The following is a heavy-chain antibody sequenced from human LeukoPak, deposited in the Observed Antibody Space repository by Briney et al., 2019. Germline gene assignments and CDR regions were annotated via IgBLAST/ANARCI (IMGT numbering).Heavy chain of an antibody. D-gene: IGHD3-10*01. Sequence: GGSLRLSCAASGFTFSSYAMSWVRQAPGKGLEWVSAISGSGGSTYYADSVKGRFTISRDNSKNTLYLQMNSLRAEDTAVYYCAKGELYCGSGSSVDYWGQGTLVSVSS. J-gene: IGHJ4*02. CDR1: GFTFSSYA. CDR3: AKGELYCGSGSSVDY. V-gene: IGHV3-23*01. CDR2: ISGSGGST.